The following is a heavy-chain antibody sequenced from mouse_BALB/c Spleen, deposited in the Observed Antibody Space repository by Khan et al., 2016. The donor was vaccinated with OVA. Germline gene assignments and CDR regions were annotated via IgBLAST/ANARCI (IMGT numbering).Heavy chain of an antibody. CDR2: IHPSDSET. Sequence: QVQLQQPGAELVRPGASVKLSCKASDYSFTNYWMNWVKQRPGQGLEWIGMIHPSDSETGLTPKFKDKATLTVDKYSSTSYMQLSSPTSEDSAVYYCAREKGDSSGYFWGQGTTLTVAS. CDR3: AREKGDSSGYF. CDR1: DYSFTNYW. D-gene: IGHD3-2*01. J-gene: IGHJ2*01. V-gene: IGHV1-61*01.